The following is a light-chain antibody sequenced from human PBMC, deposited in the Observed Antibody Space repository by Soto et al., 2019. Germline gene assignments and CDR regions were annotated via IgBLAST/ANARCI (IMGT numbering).Light chain of an antibody. CDR2: EVI. Sequence: QSALTQPPSASGSPGQSVTISCTGTSSDVGAYKYVSWYQQYPGKAPKLMIYEVIKLPSGVPDRFSGSKSGNTASLTVSGLQAEDEADYYCTSYVGSNIWVFGGGTKLTVL. J-gene: IGLJ3*02. CDR3: TSYVGSNIWV. V-gene: IGLV2-8*01. CDR1: SSDVGAYKY.